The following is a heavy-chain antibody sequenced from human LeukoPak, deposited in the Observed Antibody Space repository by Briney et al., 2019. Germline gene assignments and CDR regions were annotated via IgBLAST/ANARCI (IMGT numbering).Heavy chain of an antibody. Sequence: GGSLRLSCAASGLTFRNYAMTWVRQAPGQGLEWVSSITGGGGTTSYADSVKGRLTVYRDNSRNTMYLQMNSLRAGDTALYYCAKDPNGDYVGAFDSWGQGTLVTVSS. V-gene: IGHV3-23*01. CDR3: AKDPNGDYVGAFDS. CDR1: GLTFRNYA. CDR2: ITGGGGTT. J-gene: IGHJ3*01. D-gene: IGHD4-17*01.